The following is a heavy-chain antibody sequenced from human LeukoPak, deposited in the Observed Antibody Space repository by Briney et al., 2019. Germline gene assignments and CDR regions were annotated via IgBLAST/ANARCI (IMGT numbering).Heavy chain of an antibody. J-gene: IGHJ4*02. CDR3: ARDYFGNSLLDY. CDR2: IHPKSGDT. Sequence: ASVKVSCKTSGHSFTGHYVHWVRQAPGQGLEWMGWIHPKSGDTNYALKFHGRVTMTRDTSISTVYMDLSRLSSDDTAVYYCARDYFGNSLLDYWGQGTLVTVSS. V-gene: IGHV1-2*02. CDR1: GHSFTGHY. D-gene: IGHD4-23*01.